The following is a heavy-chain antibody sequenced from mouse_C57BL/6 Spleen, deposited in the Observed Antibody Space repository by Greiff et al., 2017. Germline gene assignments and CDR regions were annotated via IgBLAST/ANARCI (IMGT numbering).Heavy chain of an antibody. Sequence: SGPELVKPGASVKLSCKASGYTFTSYDINWVQQRPGQGLEWIGWLYPRDGSTKYNGKFKGQATLTVATSSRTAYMELHSLTSEDSAVYFCARPDYYGNPFAYWGQGTLVTVSA. CDR1: GYTFTSYD. D-gene: IGHD1-1*01. CDR2: LYPRDGST. CDR3: ARPDYYGNPFAY. V-gene: IGHV1-85*01. J-gene: IGHJ3*01.